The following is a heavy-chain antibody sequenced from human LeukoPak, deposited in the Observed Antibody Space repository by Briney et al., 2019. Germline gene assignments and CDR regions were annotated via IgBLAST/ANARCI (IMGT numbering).Heavy chain of an antibody. CDR2: FYAGGST. V-gene: IGHV3-66*01. CDR3: ARDGVGATVWHYFDY. CDR1: GFSVSTNY. Sequence: GVLRLSCEASGFSVSTNYMSWVRQAPGKGLEWVSVFYAGGSTYYTDSVKGRFTISRDISKNSLYLQMGSLRAEDMAVYYCARDGVGATVWHYFDYWGQGTLVTVSS. J-gene: IGHJ4*02. D-gene: IGHD1-26*01.